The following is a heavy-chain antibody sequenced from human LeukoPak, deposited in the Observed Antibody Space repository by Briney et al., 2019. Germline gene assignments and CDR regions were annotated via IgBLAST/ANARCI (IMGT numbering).Heavy chain of an antibody. D-gene: IGHD2-2*01. CDR1: GGTFSSYA. CDR2: IIPIFATA. Sequence: SVKVSCKASGGTFSSYAISWVRQAPGQGLESLGGIIPIFATANYAQKFQGRVTITADESTRTAYMDRSSLRSEDTAMYYCATHLGYCSSTSCFSENWFDPWGQGTLVTVSS. V-gene: IGHV1-69*13. CDR3: ATHLGYCSSTSCFSENWFDP. J-gene: IGHJ5*02.